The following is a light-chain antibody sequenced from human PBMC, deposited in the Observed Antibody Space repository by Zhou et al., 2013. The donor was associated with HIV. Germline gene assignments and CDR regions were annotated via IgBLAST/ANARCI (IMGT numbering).Light chain of an antibody. CDR2: GAS. J-gene: IGKJ5*01. V-gene: IGKV3-20*01. CDR1: QSVTSNY. Sequence: IVLTQSPGTLSLSPGESATLSCRASQSVTSNYLGWYQQKPGQAPRLLIYGASNRATGVPDRFSGSGSGTDFTLTISRLEPEDFAVYYCQQYGSSPPITFGQGTTG. CDR3: QQYGSSPPIT.